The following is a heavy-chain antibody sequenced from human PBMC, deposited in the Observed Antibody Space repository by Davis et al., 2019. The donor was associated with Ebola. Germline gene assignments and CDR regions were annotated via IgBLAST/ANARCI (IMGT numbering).Heavy chain of an antibody. D-gene: IGHD4-17*01. J-gene: IGHJ5*02. CDR2: ISISSSYT. CDR1: GFTSSDYY. Sequence: PSETLSLTCAASGFTSSDYYMSWIRQAPGKGLEWVSYISISSSYTNYADSVKGRFTISRDNAKNSLYLQMNSLRAEDTAVYYCARDYFGVYGDYRWFDPWGQGTLVTVSS. V-gene: IGHV3-11*06. CDR3: ARDYFGVYGDYRWFDP.